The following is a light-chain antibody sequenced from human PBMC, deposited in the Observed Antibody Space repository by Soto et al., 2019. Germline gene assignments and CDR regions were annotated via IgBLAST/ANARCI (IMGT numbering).Light chain of an antibody. CDR3: QQSYSAPYT. V-gene: IGKV1-39*01. Sequence: IQMTQSPSSLSASVGDRVTITCRASQSIRNYLNWYQQKPGKAPKLLIYAASSLQSGVPSRFSGSGSGTDFTLTFSSLQPEDFATYYCQQSYSAPYTFGQGTKLEIK. CDR1: QSIRNY. J-gene: IGKJ2*01. CDR2: AAS.